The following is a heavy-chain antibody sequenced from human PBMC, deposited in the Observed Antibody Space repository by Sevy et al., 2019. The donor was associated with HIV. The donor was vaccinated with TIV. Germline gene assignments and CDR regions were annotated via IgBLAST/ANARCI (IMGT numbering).Heavy chain of an antibody. D-gene: IGHD2-2*02. CDR3: VSAIAKDGSF. V-gene: IGHV3-7*01. CDR2: INQDGGVT. J-gene: IGHJ4*02. CDR1: GFTLNNYW. Sequence: GGSLRLSCVASGFTLNNYWMHWVRQAPGKGLEWVANINQDGGVTYYVDSVRGRFTISRDNGRNLVFLQMNSLRVDDTAIYFCVSAIAKDGSFWGQGTLVTVSS.